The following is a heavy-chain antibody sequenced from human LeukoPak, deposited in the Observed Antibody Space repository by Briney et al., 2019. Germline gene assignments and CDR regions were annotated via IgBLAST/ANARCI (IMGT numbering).Heavy chain of an antibody. J-gene: IGHJ6*03. CDR2: IYYSGST. CDR1: GGSISSSSYY. CDR3: ARGPLGYCSSTSCYARSYYYYYMDV. D-gene: IGHD2-2*01. Sequence: SETLSLTCTVSGGSISSSSYYWGWIRQPPGKGLEWIGSIYYSGSTNYNPSLKSRVTISVDTSKNQFSLKLSSVTAADTAVYYCARGPLGYCSSTSCYARSYYYYYMDVWGKGTTVTVSS. V-gene: IGHV4-39*07.